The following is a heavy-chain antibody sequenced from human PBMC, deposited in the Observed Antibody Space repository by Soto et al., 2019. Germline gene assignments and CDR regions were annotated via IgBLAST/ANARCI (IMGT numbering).Heavy chain of an antibody. V-gene: IGHV3-23*01. CDR2: ISGSGGST. CDR3: AKARVSGSALEYYYYGMDV. Sequence: PGGSLRLPCAASGINFGSYGIQWVRQAPGEGLEWVSAISGSGGSTYYAASVKGRVTISRDNSKNTLYLQMNSLRAEDTAVYYCAKARVSGSALEYYYYGMDVWGQGTTVTVSS. D-gene: IGHD3-10*01. J-gene: IGHJ6*02. CDR1: GINFGSYG.